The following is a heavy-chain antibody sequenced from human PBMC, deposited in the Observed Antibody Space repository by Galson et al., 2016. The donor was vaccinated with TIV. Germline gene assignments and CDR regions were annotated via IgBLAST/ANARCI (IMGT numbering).Heavy chain of an antibody. Sequence: SVKVSCKVSGYSLSDLSMHWVRQAPGRGLAWMGGFAPEDDEIIYEEKFQGRVTMTEDTSTDTAFMELSSLSSEDTAVYYCATSLRGDSMVRGIRSLYFDYWGQGTLVTVSS. V-gene: IGHV1-24*01. CDR3: ATSLRGDSMVRGIRSLYFDY. J-gene: IGHJ4*02. CDR1: GYSLSDLS. D-gene: IGHD3-10*01. CDR2: FAPEDDEI.